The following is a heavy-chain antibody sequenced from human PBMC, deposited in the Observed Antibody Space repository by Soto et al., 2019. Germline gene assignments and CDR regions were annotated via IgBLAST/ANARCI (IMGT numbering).Heavy chain of an antibody. V-gene: IGHV1-69*12. CDR3: SRVRVRFLEWLGSEG. Sequence: QVQLVQSGAEVKKPGSSVKVSCQASGGTFSSYAFSWVLQAPGQGLEWMGGIIPIFGTANYAQKFQGRVTITADESTSTAYMELSSLRSEDTAVYYCSRVRVRFLEWLGSEGWGQGTLVTVSS. CDR2: IIPIFGTA. CDR1: GGTFSSYA. D-gene: IGHD3-3*01. J-gene: IGHJ4*02.